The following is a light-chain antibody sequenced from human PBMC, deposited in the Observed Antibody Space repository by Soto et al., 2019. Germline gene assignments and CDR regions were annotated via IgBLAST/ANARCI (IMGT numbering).Light chain of an antibody. CDR1: NIGSKS. CDR2: DDR. J-gene: IGLJ1*01. CDR3: QLWVSSSHHFYA. V-gene: IGLV3-21*02. Sequence: SYELTQPPSVSVAPGQTARITCGGDNIGSKSVHWYQQKPGQAPVLVVYDDRDRPSGIPERFSGSNSGNTATLTISRVEGGDEADYFCQLWVSSSHHFYAFGTGTKVTVL.